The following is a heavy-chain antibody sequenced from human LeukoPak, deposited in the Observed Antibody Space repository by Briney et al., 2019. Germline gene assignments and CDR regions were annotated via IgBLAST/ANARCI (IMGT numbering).Heavy chain of an antibody. D-gene: IGHD6-19*01. CDR2: INHSGST. Sequence: SETLSLTCAVYGGSFSGYYWSWIRQPPGKGLEWIGEINHSGSTNYNPSLKSRVTISVDTSKNQFSLKLSSVTAEDTAVYYCAKGQPRVAANRLYYFDFWGQGTLVTVSS. CDR3: AKGQPRVAANRLYYFDF. J-gene: IGHJ4*02. CDR1: GGSFSGYY. V-gene: IGHV4-34*01.